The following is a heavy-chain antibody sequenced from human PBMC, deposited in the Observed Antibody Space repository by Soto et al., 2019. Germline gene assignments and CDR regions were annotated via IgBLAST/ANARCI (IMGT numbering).Heavy chain of an antibody. Sequence: QLVESGGGVVQPGGSLRLSCAASGFTFSSYWMNWVRQPPGKGVEWVANIKQDGSEKNFVDSVKGRFTISRDNARKSLYLQMNSLRPEDTAVYYCARGRVDYIWGSHRDASHPLDFWGQGTLVTVSS. CDR2: IKQDGSEK. D-gene: IGHD3-16*02. V-gene: IGHV3-7*03. J-gene: IGHJ4*02. CDR3: ARGRVDYIWGSHRDASHPLDF. CDR1: GFTFSSYW.